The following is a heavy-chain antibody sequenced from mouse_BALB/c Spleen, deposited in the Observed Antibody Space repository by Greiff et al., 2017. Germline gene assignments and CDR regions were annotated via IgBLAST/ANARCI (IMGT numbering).Heavy chain of an antibody. J-gene: IGHJ2*01. Sequence: EVQLQESGPGLVKPSQSLSLTCSVTGYSITSGYYWNWIRQFPGNKLEWMGYISYDGSNNYNPSLKNRISITRDTSKNQFFLKLNSVTTEDTATYYCARGVYDYDVLFDYWGQGTTLTVSS. D-gene: IGHD2-4*01. CDR1: GYSITSGYY. V-gene: IGHV3-6*02. CDR3: ARGVYDYDVLFDY. CDR2: ISYDGSN.